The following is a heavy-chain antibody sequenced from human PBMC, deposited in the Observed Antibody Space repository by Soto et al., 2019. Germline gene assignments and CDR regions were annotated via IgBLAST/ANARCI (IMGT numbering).Heavy chain of an antibody. CDR1: GFTFDDYA. Sequence: EVQLVESGGGLVQPGRSLRLSCAASGFTFDDYAMHWVRQAPGKGLEWVSGMSWHSGSIGYADSVKGRFTISRDNANNSLDLQMNSLRAEDTVLYYCAKNELYYYYGMDVLGQGNTVTVSS. J-gene: IGHJ6*02. V-gene: IGHV3-9*01. D-gene: IGHD1-26*01. CDR2: MSWHSGSI. CDR3: AKNELYYYYGMDV.